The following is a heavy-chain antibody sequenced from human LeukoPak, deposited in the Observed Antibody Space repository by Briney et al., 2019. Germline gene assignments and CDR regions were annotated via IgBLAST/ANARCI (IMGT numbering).Heavy chain of an antibody. J-gene: IGHJ4*02. CDR3: ARTTVTSRRGGYFDY. CDR1: GFTVSSNY. V-gene: IGHV3-53*01. Sequence: GGSLRLSCAASGFTVSSNYMSWVRQAPGKGLEWVSVIYSGGSTYYADSVKGRFTISRDNSKNTLHLQMNSLRAEDTAVYYCARTTVTSRRGGYFDYWGQGTLVTVSS. CDR2: IYSGGST. D-gene: IGHD4-17*01.